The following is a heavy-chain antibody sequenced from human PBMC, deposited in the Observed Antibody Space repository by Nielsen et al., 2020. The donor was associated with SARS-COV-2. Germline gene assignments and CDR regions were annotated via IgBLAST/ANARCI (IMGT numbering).Heavy chain of an antibody. D-gene: IGHD6-25*01. CDR3: ASVGSGSREDGSFDY. CDR2: ISYDGSNK. CDR1: GFTFSSYA. Sequence: GGSLRLSCAASGFTFSSYAMHWVRQAPGKGLEWVAVISYDGSNKYYADSVKGRFTISRDNSKNTLYLQMNSLRAEDTAVYYCASVGSGSREDGSFDYWGQGTLVTVSS. J-gene: IGHJ4*02. V-gene: IGHV3-30*04.